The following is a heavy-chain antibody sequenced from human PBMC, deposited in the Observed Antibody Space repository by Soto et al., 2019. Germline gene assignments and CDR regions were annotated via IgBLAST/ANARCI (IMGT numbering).Heavy chain of an antibody. V-gene: IGHV1-18*01. J-gene: IGHJ6*02. CDR1: GYTFSSYG. D-gene: IGHD3-22*01. CDR3: ARGGYYDSSGSRNYFYYGMNG. CDR2: VSPYDGYT. Sequence: ASVKVSCKASGYTFSSYGINWVRQAPGQGLEWLGWVSPYDGYTNYAQVLQGRVSMTTDTSTKTAYMEVRSLRSDDTAVYYCARGGYYDSSGSRNYFYYGMNGWGQGTTVTVSS.